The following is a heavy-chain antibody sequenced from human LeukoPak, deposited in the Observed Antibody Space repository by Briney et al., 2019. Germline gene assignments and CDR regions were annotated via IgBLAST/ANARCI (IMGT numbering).Heavy chain of an antibody. J-gene: IGHJ4*02. CDR3: AKDPGIMITFGGVIVPYRVPYYFDY. V-gene: IGHV3-53*01. Sequence: GGSLRLSCTASGFTIYSNYISWVRRAPGKGLEWVSIIHNDDRTYYADSVKGRFTISRDNSKNTLYLQMNSLRAEDTAVYYCAKDPGIMITFGGVIVPYRVPYYFDYWGQGTLVTVSS. CDR2: IHNDDRT. D-gene: IGHD3-16*02. CDR1: GFTIYSNY.